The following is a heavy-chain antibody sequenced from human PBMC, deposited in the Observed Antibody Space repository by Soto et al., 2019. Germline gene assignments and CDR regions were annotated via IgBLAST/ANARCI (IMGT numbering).Heavy chain of an antibody. CDR1: GGSVSSGGYF. D-gene: IGHD6-6*01. V-gene: IGHV4-61*08. J-gene: IGHJ6*02. CDR2: IYYSGST. CDR3: ARDYSSSSNYYYYYGMDV. Sequence: QVQLQESGPGLVKPSETLSLTCTVSGGSVSSGGYFWSWIRQPPGKGLEWIGYIYYSGSTNYNPSLKSRVTISVDTSKNPFSLKLSSVTAADTAVYYCARDYSSSSNYYYYYGMDVWGQGTTVTVSS.